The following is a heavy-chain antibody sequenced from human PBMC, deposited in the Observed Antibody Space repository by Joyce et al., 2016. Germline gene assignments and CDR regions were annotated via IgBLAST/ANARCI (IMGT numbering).Heavy chain of an antibody. CDR1: GFTFSNYG. Sequence: QGQLVESGGGVVQPGRSLRLSCAASGFTFSNYGMRWVRQAPGKGLEWVAVISYDGSNKHYGDSVKGRFAISRDNAKNTLYLQMNSLRAEDTAVYYCAGGILTGYFDYWGQGTLVTVSS. D-gene: IGHD3-9*01. V-gene: IGHV3-30*03. CDR2: ISYDGSNK. CDR3: AGGILTGYFDY. J-gene: IGHJ4*02.